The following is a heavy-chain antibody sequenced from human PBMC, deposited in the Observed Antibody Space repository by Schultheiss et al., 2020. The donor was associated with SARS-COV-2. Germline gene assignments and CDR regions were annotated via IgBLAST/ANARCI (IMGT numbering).Heavy chain of an antibody. D-gene: IGHD3-22*01. CDR2: ISSSSSYI. CDR3: ARDRDTMIVVVTPDAFDI. V-gene: IGHV3-21*01. J-gene: IGHJ3*02. Sequence: GESLKISCAASGFTFSSYSMNWVRQAPGKGLEWVSSISSSSSYIYYADSVKGRFTISRDNAKNSLYLQMNSLRAEDTAVYYCARDRDTMIVVVTPDAFDIWGQGTMVTVSS. CDR1: GFTFSSYS.